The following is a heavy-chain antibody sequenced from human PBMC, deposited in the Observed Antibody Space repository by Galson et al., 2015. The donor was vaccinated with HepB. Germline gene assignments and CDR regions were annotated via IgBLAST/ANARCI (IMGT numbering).Heavy chain of an antibody. J-gene: IGHJ4*02. V-gene: IGHV3-30*18. Sequence: LRLSCAASGFNFSTYGMQWVRQAPGKGLEWVSIISYDGRKESYTDSVKGRFTIPRDNAQKSLYLKMNSLRIEDMALYYCAKDRYGYFGTSYFDYWGQGTLVTVSS. D-gene: IGHD5-24*01. CDR2: ISYDGRKE. CDR1: GFNFSTYG. CDR3: AKDRYGYFGTSYFDY.